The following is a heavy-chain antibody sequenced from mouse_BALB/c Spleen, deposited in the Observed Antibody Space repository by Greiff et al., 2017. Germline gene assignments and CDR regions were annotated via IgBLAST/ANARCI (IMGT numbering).Heavy chain of an antibody. J-gene: IGHJ3*01. CDR1: GYSITSGYY. V-gene: IGHV3-6*02. CDR2: ISYDGSN. D-gene: IGHD1-1*01. Sequence: EVQLQQSGPGLVKPSQSLSLTCSVTGYSITSGYYWNWIRQFPGNKLEWMGYISYDGSNNYNPSLKNRISITRDTSKNQFFLKLNSVTTEDTATYYCARKANYGAWFAYWGQGTLVTVSA. CDR3: ARKANYGAWFAY.